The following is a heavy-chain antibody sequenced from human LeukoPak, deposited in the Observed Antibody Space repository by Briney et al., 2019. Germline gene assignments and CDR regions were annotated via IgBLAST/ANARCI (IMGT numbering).Heavy chain of an antibody. CDR1: GYTFTRYY. Sequence: GASVKVSCKASGYTFTRYYVHWVRQPPGQGLEWMGIINPSGGSTSYAQKFQGRLTMTRDTSTSTVYMELSSLSSEDTAVYYCARGQPSITIFGVVIIESDFDYWGQGTLVTVSS. CDR2: INPSGGST. CDR3: ARGQPSITIFGVVIIESDFDY. V-gene: IGHV1-46*01. D-gene: IGHD3-3*01. J-gene: IGHJ4*02.